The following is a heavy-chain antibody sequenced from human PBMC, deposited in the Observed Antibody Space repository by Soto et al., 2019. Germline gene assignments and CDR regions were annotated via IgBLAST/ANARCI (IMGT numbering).Heavy chain of an antibody. CDR2: ISSGRSNI. D-gene: IGHD2-15*01. CDR1: GFAFRSYN. CDR3: ARATVVAETFDF. Sequence: EVQLVESGGGLVKPGWSLTLSFAASGFAFRSYNMNWVRQAPGKGLEWVASISSGRSNIYYADSVKGRFTISRHNAKNSLFLQMDSLRAEDSAVYYCARATVVAETFDFCGEGTLVNVYS. J-gene: IGHJ4*02. V-gene: IGHV3-21*01.